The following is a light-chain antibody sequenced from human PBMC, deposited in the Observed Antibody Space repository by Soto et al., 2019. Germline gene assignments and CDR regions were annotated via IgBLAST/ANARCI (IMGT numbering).Light chain of an antibody. J-gene: IGKJ5*01. CDR2: FGS. CDR3: MPALQSLT. V-gene: IGKV2-28*01. CDR1: KILIYNTTYNY. Sequence: EIVMAQPPLTLAVTPGEPASISCPASKILIYNTTYNYLDWYVQXPGQSPXLLIYFGSNRAPGVPDRFSGSGSGTDFTLKINRVEAEDVGTDDCMPALQSLTFGPGTRLEIK.